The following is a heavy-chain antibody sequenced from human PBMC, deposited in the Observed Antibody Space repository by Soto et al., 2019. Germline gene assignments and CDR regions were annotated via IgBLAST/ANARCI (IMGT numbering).Heavy chain of an antibody. CDR1: GGSISSGGYS. D-gene: IGHD2-21*02. CDR3: ARVCGGDCHNGMDV. V-gene: IGHV4-31*11. Sequence: SETLSLTCAVSGGSISSGGYSWSWIRQPPGKGLEWIGYIYYSGSTYYNPSLKSRVTISVDTSKNQFSLKLSSVTAADTAVYYCARVCGGDCHNGMDVWGQGTTVTV. J-gene: IGHJ6*02. CDR2: IYYSGST.